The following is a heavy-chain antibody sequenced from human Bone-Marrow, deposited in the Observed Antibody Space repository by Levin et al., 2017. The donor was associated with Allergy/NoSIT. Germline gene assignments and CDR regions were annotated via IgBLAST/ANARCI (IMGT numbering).Heavy chain of an antibody. CDR1: GGSFSGYY. CDR3: ARGSGMDY. J-gene: IGHJ4*02. V-gene: IGHV4-34*01. Sequence: SQTLSLTCAVYGGSFSGYYWSWIRQPPGKGLEWIGEINHSGSTNYNPSLKSRVTISVDTSKNQFSLKLSSVTAADTAVYYCARGSGMDYWGQGTLVTVSS. D-gene: IGHD6-13*01. CDR2: INHSGST.